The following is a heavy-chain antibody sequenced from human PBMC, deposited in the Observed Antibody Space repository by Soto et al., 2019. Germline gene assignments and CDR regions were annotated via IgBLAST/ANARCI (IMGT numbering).Heavy chain of an antibody. CDR2: INSDGSSS. V-gene: IGHV3-74*01. J-gene: IGHJ6*02. D-gene: IGHD5-12*01. Sequence: GGSLRLSCAASGFTFSSYWMHWVRQAPGKGLVWVSRINSDGSSSTYADSVKGRFTISRDNAKKTLYLQMNSLRAEETAVYYCARGGGMATINYYYGMDVWGQGTTVTVSS. CDR1: GFTFSSYW. CDR3: ARGGGMATINYYYGMDV.